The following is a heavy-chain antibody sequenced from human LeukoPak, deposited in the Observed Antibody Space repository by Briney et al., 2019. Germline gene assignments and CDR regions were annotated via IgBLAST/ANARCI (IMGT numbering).Heavy chain of an antibody. Sequence: SETLSLTCTVSGGSISSYYWSWIRQPPGKGLEWIGYIYYSGSTNYNPSLKSRVTISVDTSKNQFSLKLSSVTAADTAVYYCAFLWFGELLSTFDYWGQGTLVTVSS. V-gene: IGHV4-59*01. CDR3: AFLWFGELLSTFDY. J-gene: IGHJ4*02. CDR2: IYYSGST. CDR1: GGSISSYY. D-gene: IGHD3-10*01.